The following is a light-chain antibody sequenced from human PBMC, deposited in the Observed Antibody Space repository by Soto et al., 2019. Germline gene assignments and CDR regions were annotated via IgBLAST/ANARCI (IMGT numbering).Light chain of an antibody. V-gene: IGLV2-14*03. CDR2: DFI. Sequence: QSALTQPASVSGSPGQSITISCTATSSDTVSYKFVSWYQEHPDKAPKLLIYDFINRPSGVSNRFSGSTSGNTAYLTISGLQAEDEAEYYCCSYTSSTTLSVIFGGGTKLTVL. CDR3: CSYTSSTTLSVI. CDR1: SSDTVSYKF. J-gene: IGLJ2*01.